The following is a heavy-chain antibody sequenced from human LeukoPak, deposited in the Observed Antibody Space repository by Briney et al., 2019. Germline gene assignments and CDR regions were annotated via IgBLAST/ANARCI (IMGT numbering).Heavy chain of an antibody. Sequence: PSETLSLTCTVSGGSISGYYWSWIRQPPGKGLEWIGYIYSSGSTNYNPSLKSRVTISVDTSKNQFSLKLSSVTAADTALYYCARATYGSVFFDCWGQGTLVTVSS. CDR2: IYSSGST. V-gene: IGHV4-59*01. CDR1: GGSISGYY. J-gene: IGHJ4*02. D-gene: IGHD4-17*01. CDR3: ARATYGSVFFDC.